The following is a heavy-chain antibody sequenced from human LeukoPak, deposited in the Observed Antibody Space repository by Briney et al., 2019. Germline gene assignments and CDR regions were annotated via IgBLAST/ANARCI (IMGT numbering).Heavy chain of an antibody. Sequence: SETLSLTCAVSGGSISSNSYYWGWIRQPPGKGLEWIGSIYYSGSTYYNPSLKSRVTISVDTSKNRFSLKLSSVTAADTAVYYCARPRGCGSSRCNNFDYWGQGTLVTVSS. D-gene: IGHD2-2*01. CDR1: GGSISSNSYY. V-gene: IGHV4-39*01. CDR3: ARPRGCGSSRCNNFDY. J-gene: IGHJ4*02. CDR2: IYYSGST.